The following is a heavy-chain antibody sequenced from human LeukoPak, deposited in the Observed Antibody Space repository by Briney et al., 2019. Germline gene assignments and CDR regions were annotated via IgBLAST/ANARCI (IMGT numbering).Heavy chain of an antibody. CDR1: GGSISSGGYY. J-gene: IGHJ4*02. Sequence: SQTLSLTCTVSGGSISSGGYYWRWIRQHPGTGLEWIGYIYYSGSTYYNPSLKSRATISVDTSKNQFSLKLSSVTAADTAVYYCARYSSSWYFFGYWGQGTLVTVSS. CDR3: ARYSSSWYFFGY. CDR2: IYYSGST. D-gene: IGHD6-13*01. V-gene: IGHV4-31*03.